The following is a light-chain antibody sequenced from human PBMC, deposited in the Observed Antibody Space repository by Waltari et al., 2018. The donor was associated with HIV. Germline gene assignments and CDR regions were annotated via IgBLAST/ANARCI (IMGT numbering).Light chain of an antibody. CDR2: GAS. CDR1: QSISTD. CDR3: QQYSHWPRT. Sequence: ITQSPATLSVSPGESANLSCRASQSISTDLAWFQQKPGQAPRLLIYGASSRATGIPARFRGGGSGTDFTLTISGLQSEDFAVYYCQQYSHWPRTFGQGTTVDIK. J-gene: IGKJ1*01. V-gene: IGKV3-15*01.